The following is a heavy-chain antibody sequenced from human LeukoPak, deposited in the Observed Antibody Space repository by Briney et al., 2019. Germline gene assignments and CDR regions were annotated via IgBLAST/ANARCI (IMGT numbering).Heavy chain of an antibody. CDR3: ARDRELLWFGELLPIFDY. Sequence: QPGGSLRLSCAASGFTFSSYAMHWVRQAPGKGLEYVSAISSNGGSTYYANSVKGRFTISRDNAKNSLYLQMNSLRAEDTAVYYCARDRELLWFGELLPIFDYWGQGTLVTVSS. CDR1: GFTFSSYA. CDR2: ISSNGGST. D-gene: IGHD3-10*01. V-gene: IGHV3-64*01. J-gene: IGHJ4*02.